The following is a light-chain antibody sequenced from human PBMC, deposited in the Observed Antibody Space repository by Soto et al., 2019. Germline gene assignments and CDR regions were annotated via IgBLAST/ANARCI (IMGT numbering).Light chain of an antibody. Sequence: DIQMTQSPSSLSASVGDRVTITCRASQSIINYLNWYQQKPGKAPYLLIYSASSLQSGVPSRFSGRGSRTDFTLTISSLQPADFATYFWQQAYSTPTFGHGTKVEIK. CDR2: SAS. CDR3: QQAYSTPT. CDR1: QSIINY. V-gene: IGKV1-39*01. J-gene: IGKJ1*01.